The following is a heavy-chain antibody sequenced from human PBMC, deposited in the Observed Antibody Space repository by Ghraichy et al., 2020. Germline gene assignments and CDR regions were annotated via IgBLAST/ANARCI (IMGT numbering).Heavy chain of an antibody. J-gene: IGHJ4*02. Sequence: GGSLRLSCAASGFTFDDYTMHWVRQAPGKGLEWVSLISWDGGSTYYADSVKGRFTISRDNSKNSLYLQMNSLRTEDTALYYCAKDTKGSGWYEEYYFDYWGQGTLVTVSS. D-gene: IGHD6-19*01. CDR3: AKDTKGSGWYEEYYFDY. V-gene: IGHV3-43*01. CDR1: GFTFDDYT. CDR2: ISWDGGST.